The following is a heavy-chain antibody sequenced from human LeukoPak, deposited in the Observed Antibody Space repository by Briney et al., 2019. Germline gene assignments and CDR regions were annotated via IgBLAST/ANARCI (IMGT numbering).Heavy chain of an antibody. V-gene: IGHV4-39*01. CDR2: IYYSGST. Sequence: SETLSLTCTVSGGSIGSSSYYWGWIRQPPGKGLEWIGSIYYSGSTYYNPSLKSRVTISVDTSKNQFSLKLSSVTAADTAVYYCARSYGSGSSAGYWGQGTLVTVSS. J-gene: IGHJ4*02. D-gene: IGHD3-10*01. CDR3: ARSYGSGSSAGY. CDR1: GGSIGSSSYY.